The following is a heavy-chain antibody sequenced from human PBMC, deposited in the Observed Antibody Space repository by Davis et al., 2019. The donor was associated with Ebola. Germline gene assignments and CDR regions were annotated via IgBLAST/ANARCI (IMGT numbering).Heavy chain of an antibody. D-gene: IGHD1-26*01. Sequence: ASVKVSCKASGYTFTSYGISWVRQAPGQGLEWMGWISAYNGDTNYAQKLQGRVTMTTDTSTSTAYMELRSLRSDDTAVYFSARTSIVGTTTTASDIWGQGTLVTVSS. V-gene: IGHV1-18*04. CDR3: ARTSIVGTTTTASDI. CDR2: ISAYNGDT. J-gene: IGHJ3*02. CDR1: GYTFTSYG.